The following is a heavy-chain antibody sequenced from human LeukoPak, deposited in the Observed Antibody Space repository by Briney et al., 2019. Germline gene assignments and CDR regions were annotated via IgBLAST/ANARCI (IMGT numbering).Heavy chain of an antibody. Sequence: ASVKVSCKASGYTFSGNFMHWVRQAPGQGLEWMGWINPNNGGTNYAQKFQGRVTMTRDTSISTAYMELSSLRSDDTAVYYCARTRGSHISMAYLDYWGQGTLVTVSS. D-gene: IGHD2/OR15-2a*01. CDR3: ARTRGSHISMAYLDY. CDR2: INPNNGGT. J-gene: IGHJ4*02. CDR1: GYTFSGNF. V-gene: IGHV1-2*02.